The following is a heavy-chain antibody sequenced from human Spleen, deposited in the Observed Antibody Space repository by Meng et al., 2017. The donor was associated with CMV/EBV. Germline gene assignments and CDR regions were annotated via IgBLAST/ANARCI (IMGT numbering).Heavy chain of an antibody. V-gene: IGHV3-23*01. Sequence: GGSLRLSCAASGFTFSSYAMSCVRQAPGKGLEWVSAISGSGGSTYYADSVKGRFTISRDNSKNTLYLQMNSLRAEDTAVYYCAKSGTSSVRGGMDVWGQGTTVTVSS. J-gene: IGHJ6*02. D-gene: IGHD2-2*01. CDR2: ISGSGGST. CDR3: AKSGTSSVRGGMDV. CDR1: GFTFSSYA.